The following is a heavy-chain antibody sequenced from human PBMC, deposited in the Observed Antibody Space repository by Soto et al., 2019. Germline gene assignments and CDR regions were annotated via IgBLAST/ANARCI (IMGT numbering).Heavy chain of an antibody. CDR3: ARHRSGDVVRGVISVDYYYGMDV. CDR1: GGTFSSYT. CDR2: IIPILGIA. D-gene: IGHD3-10*01. Sequence: QVQLVQSGAEVKKPGSSVKVSCKASGGTFSSYTISWVRQAPGQGLEWMGRIIPILGIANYAQKFQGRVTITADKSTSTAYMERSSLRSEDTAVYYCARHRSGDVVRGVISVDYYYGMDVWGQGTTVTVSS. J-gene: IGHJ6*02. V-gene: IGHV1-69*02.